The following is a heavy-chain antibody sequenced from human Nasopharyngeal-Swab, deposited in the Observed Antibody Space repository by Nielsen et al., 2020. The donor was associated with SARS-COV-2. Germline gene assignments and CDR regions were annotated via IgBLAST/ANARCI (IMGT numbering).Heavy chain of an antibody. V-gene: IGHV3-20*01. CDR2: INWNGGST. D-gene: IGHD4-17*01. J-gene: IGHJ4*02. CDR1: GFTFDDYG. CDR3: ARGYYGDFYFDY. Sequence: GESLKISCAAPGFTFDDYGMSWVRQAPGKGLEWVSGINWNGGSTGYADSVKGRFTISRDNAKNSLYLQMNSLRAEDTALYHCARGYYGDFYFDYWGQGTLVTVSS.